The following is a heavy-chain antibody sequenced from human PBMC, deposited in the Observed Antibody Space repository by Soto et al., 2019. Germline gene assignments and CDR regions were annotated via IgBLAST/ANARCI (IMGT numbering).Heavy chain of an antibody. CDR1: GYTFTGHH. CDR2: INPISGGT. CDR3: AKDGRHCSGGSCPQGH. Sequence: ASVKVSCKTSGYTFTGHHIHWVRQAPGQGLEWMGWINPISGGTKYREKFQGRVSITRDKSSSTAYMELSSLTSDDSAGYYCAKDGRHCSGGSCPQGHWGQGTLVTVSS. J-gene: IGHJ4*02. V-gene: IGHV1-2*02. D-gene: IGHD2-15*01.